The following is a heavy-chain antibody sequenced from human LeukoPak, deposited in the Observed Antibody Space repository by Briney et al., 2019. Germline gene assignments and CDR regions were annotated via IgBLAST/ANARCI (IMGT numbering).Heavy chain of an antibody. J-gene: IGHJ6*02. Sequence: GGSLRLSCATSGFTFSTHWMYWVRQAPGKELVWVSRISGDGSMTSYADSVKGRFTISRDNAKDTLFLQMTSLRVEDTAVYSCASLLTPYHGSGGGGVDVWGQGTTVTVSS. CDR3: ASLLTPYHGSGGGGVDV. CDR1: GFTFSTHW. D-gene: IGHD3-10*01. V-gene: IGHV3-74*01. CDR2: ISGDGSMT.